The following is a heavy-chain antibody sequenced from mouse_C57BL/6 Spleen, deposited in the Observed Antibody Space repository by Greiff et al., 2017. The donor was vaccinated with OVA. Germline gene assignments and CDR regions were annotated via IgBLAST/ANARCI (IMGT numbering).Heavy chain of an antibody. Sequence: EVQLKESGPELVKPGASVKIPCKASGYTFTDYNMDWVKQSHGKSLEWIGDINPNNGGTIYNQKFKVKATLTVDKSSSTAYMELRSLTSEDTAVYYCARFDYVWYCDVWGTGTTVTVSS. CDR1: GYTFTDYN. CDR2: INPNNGGT. CDR3: ARFDYVWYCDV. J-gene: IGHJ1*03. V-gene: IGHV1-18*01. D-gene: IGHD2-4*01.